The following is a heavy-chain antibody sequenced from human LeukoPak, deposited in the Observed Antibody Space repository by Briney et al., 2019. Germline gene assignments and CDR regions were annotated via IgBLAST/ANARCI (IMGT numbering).Heavy chain of an antibody. CDR1: GGSFSGYY. CDR3: ARDRKNRQYSSGCHY. D-gene: IGHD6-19*01. CDR2: INHSGST. V-gene: IGHV4-34*01. J-gene: IGHJ4*02. Sequence: PSETLSLTCAVYGGSFSGYYWSWIRQPPGKGLEWIGEINHSGSTNYNPSLKSRVTISVDASKNQFSLKLSSATAADTAVYYCARDRKNRQYSSGCHYWGQGTLVTVSS.